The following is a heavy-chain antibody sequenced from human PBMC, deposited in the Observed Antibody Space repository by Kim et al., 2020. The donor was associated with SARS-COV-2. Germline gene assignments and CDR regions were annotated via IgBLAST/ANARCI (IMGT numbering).Heavy chain of an antibody. CDR2: INSDGSST. Sequence: GGSLRLSCAASGFTFSSYWMHWVRQAPGEGLVWVSRINSDGSSTTYADSVKGRFTISRDNANNTLYLQMNSLRAEDTAVYYCARNYGMDVWGQGTTVTVS. CDR1: GFTFSSYW. J-gene: IGHJ6*02. CDR3: ARNYGMDV. V-gene: IGHV3-74*01.